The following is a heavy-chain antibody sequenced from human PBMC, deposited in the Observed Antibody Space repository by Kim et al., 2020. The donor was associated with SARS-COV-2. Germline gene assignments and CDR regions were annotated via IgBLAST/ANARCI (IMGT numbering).Heavy chain of an antibody. CDR2: IYYSGST. Sequence: SETLSLTCTVSGGSISSSSYYWGWIRQPPGKGLEWIGSIYYSGSTYYNPSLKSRVTISVDTSKNQFSLKLSSVTAADTAVYYCARRRSSLYHTYSSGWYEGYWGQGTLVTVSS. J-gene: IGHJ4*02. CDR3: ARRRSSLYHTYSSGWYEGY. D-gene: IGHD6-19*01. V-gene: IGHV4-39*01. CDR1: GGSISSSSYY.